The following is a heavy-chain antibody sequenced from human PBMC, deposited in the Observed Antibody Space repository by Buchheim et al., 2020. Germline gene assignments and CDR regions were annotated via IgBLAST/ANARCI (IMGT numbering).Heavy chain of an antibody. CDR3: ARGIAATANPNWFDP. Sequence: EVQLVESGGGLVQPGGSLRLSCAASGFSFSSYWMHWVRQAPGRGLVWVSRITSDGSGTGYADSVTGRFTISRDNAKKNPDLQMNSLSPEDTAVYFCARGIAATANPNWFDPWGQGTL. V-gene: IGHV3-74*01. CDR1: GFSFSSYW. J-gene: IGHJ5*02. D-gene: IGHD6-25*01. CDR2: ITSDGSGT.